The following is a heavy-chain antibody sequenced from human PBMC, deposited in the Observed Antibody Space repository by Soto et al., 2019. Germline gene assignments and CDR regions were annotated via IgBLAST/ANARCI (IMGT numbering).Heavy chain of an antibody. CDR2: IYNGGGT. CDR1: GFTVSSNY. CDR3: ATWHLQEHAYDI. Sequence: PGGSLRLSCAASGFTVSSNYMSWVRQAPGKGLEWVSVIYNGGGTYYADSVKGRFTTSSDSSRTTVYLQMNSLRPDDTAVYSCATWHLQEHAYDIWGQGTMVTVSS. D-gene: IGHD1-1*01. J-gene: IGHJ3*02. V-gene: IGHV3-53*01.